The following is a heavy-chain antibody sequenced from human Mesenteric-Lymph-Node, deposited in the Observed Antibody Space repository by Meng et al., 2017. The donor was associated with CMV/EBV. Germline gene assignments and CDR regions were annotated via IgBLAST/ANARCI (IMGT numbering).Heavy chain of an antibody. V-gene: IGHV3-30*02. J-gene: IGHJ4*02. CDR3: VNIFESPRPRPSTDPITFDS. D-gene: IGHD1-1*01. CDR2: IRYDGSGQ. CDR1: GFTFSSHG. Sequence: GESLKISCAASGFTFSSHGMHWVRQAPGKGLEWGVFIRYDGSGQYYADSVKGRFTSSRDNSKDTLSLQMNGLRPEDTAVYYCVNIFESPRPRPSTDPITFDSWGQGTLVTVSS.